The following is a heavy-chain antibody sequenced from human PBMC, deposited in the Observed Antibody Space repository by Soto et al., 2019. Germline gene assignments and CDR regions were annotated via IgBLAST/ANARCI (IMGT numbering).Heavy chain of an antibody. V-gene: IGHV3-74*01. Sequence: GGSLRLSCVASGFAFDQYWMHWVRQAAGKGLEWVSRISDDGARIDYADFVKGRFTIARDNAKNTLFLQMRSLRGEDTAVYPCPRGHRPRSTGKGALWGRGALVTVSA. CDR1: GFAFDQYW. CDR3: PRGHRPRSTGKGAL. CDR2: ISDDGARI. D-gene: IGHD1-1*01. J-gene: IGHJ4*02.